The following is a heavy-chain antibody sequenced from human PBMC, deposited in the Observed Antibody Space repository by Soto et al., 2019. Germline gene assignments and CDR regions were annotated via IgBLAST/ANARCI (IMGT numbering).Heavy chain of an antibody. V-gene: IGHV4-39*01. D-gene: IGHD6-13*01. CDR2: IYYSGST. CDR1: GGSISSSSYY. J-gene: IGHJ2*01. Sequence: QLQLQESGPGLVKPSETLSLTCTVSGGSISSSSYYWGWIRQPPGKGLEWIGSIYYSGSTYYNPSLKSRVTISVDTSKNQFSLKLSSVTAADTAVYYCARRIAAAGDYWYFDLWGRGPLVTVSS. CDR3: ARRIAAAGDYWYFDL.